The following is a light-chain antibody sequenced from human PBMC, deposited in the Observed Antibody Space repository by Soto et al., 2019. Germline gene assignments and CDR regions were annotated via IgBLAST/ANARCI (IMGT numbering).Light chain of an antibody. CDR1: SSDVGGYDY. J-gene: IGLJ3*02. CDR2: DVN. V-gene: IGLV2-11*01. Sequence: QSVLTQPRSVSGSPGQSVTISCTGTSSDVGGYDYVSWYQQHPGKAPKLMIFDVNKRPSGVPDRFSGSKSGNTAFLTISGLQAEDEADYSCFSYAGSRVFGGGTPLTVL. CDR3: FSYAGSRV.